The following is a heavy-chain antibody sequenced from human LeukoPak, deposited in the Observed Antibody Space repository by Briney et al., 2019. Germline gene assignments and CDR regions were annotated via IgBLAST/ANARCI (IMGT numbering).Heavy chain of an antibody. CDR2: IRHDGSNI. CDR1: GFTFSSYW. CDR3: ARIGTYYCFDY. D-gene: IGHD1-26*01. J-gene: IGHJ4*02. Sequence: GGSLRLSCAASGFTFSSYWMHWVRQAPGKGLEWVAFIRHDGSNIYYADSVKGRFTISRDNSQNTLYLQMNSLRAEDTTVYYCARIGTYYCFDYWGQGTLVTVSS. V-gene: IGHV3-30*02.